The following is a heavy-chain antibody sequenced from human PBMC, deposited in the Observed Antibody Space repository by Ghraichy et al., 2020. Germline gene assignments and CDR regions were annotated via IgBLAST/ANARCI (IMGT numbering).Heavy chain of an antibody. J-gene: IGHJ5*02. D-gene: IGHD6-6*01. CDR1: GGSISSYY. Sequence: SETLSLTCTVSGGSISSYYWSWIRQPPGKGLEWIGYIYYSGSTNYNPSLKSRVTISVDTSKNQFSLKLSSVTAADTAVYYCARDAHNNHSSSPGFDPWGQGTLVTVSS. CDR2: IYYSGST. V-gene: IGHV4-59*01. CDR3: ARDAHNNHSSSPGFDP.